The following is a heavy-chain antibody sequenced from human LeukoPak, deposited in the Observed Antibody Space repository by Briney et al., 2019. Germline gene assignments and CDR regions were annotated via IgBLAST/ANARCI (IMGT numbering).Heavy chain of an antibody. CDR2: IYYSGST. J-gene: IGHJ5*02. V-gene: IGHV4-39*01. CDR1: GGSISSSSYY. D-gene: IGHD2-15*01. Sequence: PSETLSLTCTVSGGSISSSSYYWGWIRQPPGKGLEWIGSIYYSGSTYYNPSLKSRGTISVDTAKNQFSLKLSSVTAADTAVYYCARHADIVVVVANNWFDPWGQGTLVTVSS. CDR3: ARHADIVVVVANNWFDP.